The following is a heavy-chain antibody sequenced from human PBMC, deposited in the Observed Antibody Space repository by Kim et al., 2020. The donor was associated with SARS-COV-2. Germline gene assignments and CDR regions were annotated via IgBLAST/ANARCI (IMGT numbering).Heavy chain of an antibody. V-gene: IGHV3-23*01. D-gene: IGHD6-19*01. J-gene: IGHJ4*02. Sequence: STDSVKDRFHISIDNSKNTLYQQLNSLRAEDTAVYYCARGAVAGHYYFDYWGQGTLVTVSS. CDR3: ARGAVAGHYYFDY.